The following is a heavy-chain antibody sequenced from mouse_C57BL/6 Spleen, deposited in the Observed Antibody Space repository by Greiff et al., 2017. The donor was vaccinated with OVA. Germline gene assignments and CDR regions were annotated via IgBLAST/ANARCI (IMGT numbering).Heavy chain of an antibody. CDR1: GYTFTSYW. V-gene: IGHV1-55*01. Sequence: QVQLQQSGAELVKPGASVKMSCKASGYTFTSYWITWVKQRPGQGLEWIGDIYPGSGSTNYNEKFKSKATLTVDTSSGTAYMQLSSLTSEDSAVYYCARCGNYEGAMDYWGQGTSVTVSS. D-gene: IGHD2-1*01. CDR2: IYPGSGST. J-gene: IGHJ4*01. CDR3: ARCGNYEGAMDY.